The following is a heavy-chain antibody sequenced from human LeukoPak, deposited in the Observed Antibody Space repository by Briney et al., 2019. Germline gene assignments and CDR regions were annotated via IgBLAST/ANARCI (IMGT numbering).Heavy chain of an antibody. J-gene: IGHJ5*02. Sequence: GGSLRLSCAASGFTFSSYWMRWVRQAPGKGLVWVSRINSDGSSTSYADSVKGRFTISRDNAKNTLYLQMNSLRAEDTAVYYCARSRLSRVNWFDPWGQGTLVTVSS. CDR1: GFTFSSYW. CDR3: ARSRLSRVNWFDP. V-gene: IGHV3-74*01. D-gene: IGHD3-16*02. CDR2: INSDGSST.